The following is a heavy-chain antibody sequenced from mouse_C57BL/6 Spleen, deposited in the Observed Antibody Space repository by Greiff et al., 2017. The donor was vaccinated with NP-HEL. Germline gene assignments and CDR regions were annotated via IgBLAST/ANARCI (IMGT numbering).Heavy chain of an antibody. V-gene: IGHV5-9-1*02. Sequence: EVQGVESGEGLVKPGGSLKLSCAASGFTFSSYAMSWVRQTPEKRLEWVAYISSGGDYIYYADTVKGRFTISRDNARNTLYLQMSSLKSEDTAMYYGTRVGDYDWCAYWGQGTLVTVSA. J-gene: IGHJ3*01. D-gene: IGHD2-4*01. CDR1: GFTFSSYA. CDR2: ISSGGDYI. CDR3: TRVGDYDWCAY.